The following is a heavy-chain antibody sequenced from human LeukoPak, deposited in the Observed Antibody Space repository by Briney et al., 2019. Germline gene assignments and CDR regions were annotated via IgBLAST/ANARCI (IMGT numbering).Heavy chain of an antibody. V-gene: IGHV4-30-2*01. CDR3: AGPAATYWYFDL. Sequence: SQTLSLTCTVSGGSISSGGYYWSWIRQPPGKGLEWIGYIYHSGSTYHNPSLKSRVTISVDTSKNHFSLKVNSVTAADTAVYYCAGPAATYWYFDLWGRGTLVTVSS. CDR2: IYHSGST. J-gene: IGHJ2*01. CDR1: GGSISSGGYY. D-gene: IGHD2-15*01.